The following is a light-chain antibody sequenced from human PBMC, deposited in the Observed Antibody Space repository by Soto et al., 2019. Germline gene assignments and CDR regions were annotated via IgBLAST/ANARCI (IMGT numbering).Light chain of an antibody. CDR3: QLANSFPT. V-gene: IGKV1-12*01. CDR2: AAP. Sequence: DIQMTQSPSSVSASVGDRVTITCRASQPISSWLAWYQQKPGEAPKLLIFAAPTLQSGVPSRFSGRGAGTHFTLTISSLQPEDSAIYYCQLANSFPTFGRGTRVDLK. CDR1: QPISSW. J-gene: IGKJ1*01.